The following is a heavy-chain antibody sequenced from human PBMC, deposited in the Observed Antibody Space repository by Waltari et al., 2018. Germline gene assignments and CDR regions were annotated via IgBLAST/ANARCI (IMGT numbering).Heavy chain of an antibody. CDR3: TRDSPSWI. J-gene: IGHJ3*02. Sequence: EGQLVESGGGLVQPGGSLKLSGAASGFTFSSFWMHWVRQVPGQGLVWVSRINSDGSDTSYADSVRGRFTVSRDNAKNMAYLQMNSLRAEDTAIYYCTRDSPSWIWGQGTMVSVSS. V-gene: IGHV3-74*01. CDR1: GFTFSSFW. CDR2: INSDGSDT.